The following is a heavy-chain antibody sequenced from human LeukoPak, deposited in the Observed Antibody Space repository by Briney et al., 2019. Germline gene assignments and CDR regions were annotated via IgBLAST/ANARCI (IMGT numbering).Heavy chain of an antibody. CDR1: GNSLSETS. D-gene: IGHD2-8*01. CDR2: IIPIFGTA. Sequence: SVKVSCQVSGNSLSETSIHWVRQAPGQGLEWMGGIIPIFGTANYAQKFQGRVTITADESTSTAYMELSSLRSEDTAVYYCARGLRVLMVYATDDAFDIWGQGTMVTVSS. J-gene: IGHJ3*02. V-gene: IGHV1-69*13. CDR3: ARGLRVLMVYATDDAFDI.